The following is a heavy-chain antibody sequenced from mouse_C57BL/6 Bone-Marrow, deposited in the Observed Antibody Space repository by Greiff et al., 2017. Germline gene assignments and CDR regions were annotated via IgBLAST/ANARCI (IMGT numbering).Heavy chain of an antibody. V-gene: IGHV14-4*01. J-gene: IGHJ3*01. CDR3: TVDYYGSSGVFSY. CDR2: IDPENGDT. Sequence: VQLQQSGAELVRPGASVKLSCTASGFNIKDAYMHWVKQRPEPGLEWIGWIDPENGDTESASKFPGKATITADKSSNTASLQLSSLTSEDTAVYYCTVDYYGSSGVFSYWGQGTLVTVSA. CDR1: GFNIKDAY. D-gene: IGHD1-1*01.